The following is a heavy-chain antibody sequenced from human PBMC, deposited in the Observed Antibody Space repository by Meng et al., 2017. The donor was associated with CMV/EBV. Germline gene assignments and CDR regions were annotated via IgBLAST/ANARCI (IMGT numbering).Heavy chain of an antibody. CDR1: GGSFSGYY. CDR2: INHSGST. Sequence: QVAHHVGGPEQLRPSENLILPFAAYGGSFSGYYWSWIRPPPGKGLEWIGEINHSGSTNYNPSLKSRVTISVDTSKNQFPLKLSSVTAADTAVYYCARGVGGWFDPWGQGTLVTVSS. D-gene: IGHD1-26*01. CDR3: ARGVGGWFDP. J-gene: IGHJ5*02. V-gene: IGHV4-34*01.